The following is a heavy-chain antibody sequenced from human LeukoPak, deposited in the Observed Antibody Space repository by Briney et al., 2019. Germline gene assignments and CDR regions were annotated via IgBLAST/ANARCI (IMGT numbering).Heavy chain of an antibody. Sequence: GGSLRLSCAASGFTLDNYNFNWVRQAPGKGLEWVASIRSYSSYIHYADSVKGRFTISRDDAKKSLYLQMDSLRAEDTAVYYCAKDLTLPSADYWGQGTLVTVSS. CDR1: GFTLDNYN. D-gene: IGHD2-21*02. J-gene: IGHJ4*02. V-gene: IGHV3-21*01. CDR3: AKDLTLPSADY. CDR2: IRSYSSYI.